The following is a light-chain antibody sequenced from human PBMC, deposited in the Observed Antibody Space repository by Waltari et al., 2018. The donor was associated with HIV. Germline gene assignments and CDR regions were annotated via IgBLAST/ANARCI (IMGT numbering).Light chain of an antibody. CDR1: SSDVGRHHL. CDR3: CSYAGSSTSVV. Sequence: QSALTQSASVSGSPGQSNISCTGTSSDVGRHHLVSCYQHHPGKAPKLRIYQVNKRPSGFHNRFSGAKSGNTASLTISGLQAEDEADYYCCSYAGSSTSVVFGGGTKLTVL. CDR2: QVN. J-gene: IGLJ2*01. V-gene: IGLV2-23*02.